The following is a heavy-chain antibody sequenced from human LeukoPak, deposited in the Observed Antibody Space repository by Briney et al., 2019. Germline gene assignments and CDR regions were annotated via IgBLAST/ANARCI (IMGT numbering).Heavy chain of an antibody. V-gene: IGHV3-23*01. CDR1: GFTFSSYA. CDR2: ISSSGGST. CDR3: AKVRRWSHFDY. D-gene: IGHD4-23*01. J-gene: IGHJ4*02. Sequence: PGGSLRLSCAASGFTFSSYALTWVRQASGKGLEYVSVISSSGGSTYYADCVKGRFTICRDNSENTLYLEMNSLRLEDSPVYYCAKVRRWSHFDYWGQGTLVTVSS.